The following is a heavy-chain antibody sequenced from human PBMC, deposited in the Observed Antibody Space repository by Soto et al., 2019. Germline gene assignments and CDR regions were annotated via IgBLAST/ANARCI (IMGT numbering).Heavy chain of an antibody. CDR2: IYPGDSDT. CDR1: GYSFTKFW. V-gene: IGHV5-51*01. D-gene: IGHD6-19*01. CDR3: ARSRRGAYSSGWYSPSGYYNYGIDV. Sequence: GESRKISCNGSGYSFTKFWMAWVRQMPGKGLEWMGIIYPGDSDTRYSPSFQARVTISADTSIDTAYLQWSSLKASDTAMYYCARSRRGAYSSGWYSPSGYYNYGIDVWGQGTKVTVSS. J-gene: IGHJ6*02.